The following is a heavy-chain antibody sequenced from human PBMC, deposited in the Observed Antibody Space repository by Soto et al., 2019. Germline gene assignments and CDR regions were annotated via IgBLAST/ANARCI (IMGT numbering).Heavy chain of an antibody. Sequence: ASVKVSCKASGYSFTSLHFNWVRQATGQGLEWIGWMNPHSGDTGSAQRFQGRVTMTRNTSINTAYMELRSLRSQDTAVYYCARGSPGTVDHWGQGTQVTVSS. J-gene: IGHJ4*02. CDR1: GYSFTSLH. D-gene: IGHD3-10*01. CDR2: MNPHSGDT. V-gene: IGHV1-8*01. CDR3: ARGSPGTVDH.